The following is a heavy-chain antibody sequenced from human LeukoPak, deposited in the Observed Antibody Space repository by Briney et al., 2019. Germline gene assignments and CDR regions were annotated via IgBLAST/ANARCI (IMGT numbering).Heavy chain of an antibody. CDR3: ARKTVVGSYFDY. D-gene: IGHD4-23*01. Sequence: GGSLRLSCAASGFTFSSYWMSWVRQAPGKGLEWVADIKQDGSDKYYVDSVKGRFTISRDNAKNTLYLQINSLRAEDTAVYYCARKTVVGSYFDYWGQGTPVTVSS. CDR2: IKQDGSDK. V-gene: IGHV3-7*03. CDR1: GFTFSSYW. J-gene: IGHJ4*02.